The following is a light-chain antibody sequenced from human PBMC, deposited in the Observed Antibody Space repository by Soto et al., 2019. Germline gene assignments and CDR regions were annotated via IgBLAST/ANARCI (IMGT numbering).Light chain of an antibody. Sequence: DIQMTQSPSTLSASVGDTVTVTYRASQSVSGWLAWYQQKPGEAPKRLIYAASSLQSGVPSRFSGSGSGTEFTLTISSLQPEDFATYYCLQHNSYPRTFGQGTKVDI. J-gene: IGKJ1*01. CDR2: AAS. CDR1: QSVSGW. CDR3: LQHNSYPRT. V-gene: IGKV1-5*01.